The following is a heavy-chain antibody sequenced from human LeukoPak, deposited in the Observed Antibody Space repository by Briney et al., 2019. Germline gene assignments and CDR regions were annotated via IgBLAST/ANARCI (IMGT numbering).Heavy chain of an antibody. CDR1: GGTFSSYA. J-gene: IGHJ4*02. CDR2: IIPIFGTA. V-gene: IGHV1-69*05. D-gene: IGHD6-19*01. CDR3: ARRRIAVAGTNFDY. Sequence: EASVKVSCKASGGTFSSYAISWVRQAPGQGLEWMGGIIPIFGTANYAQKFQGRVTITTDESTSTAYMELSSLRSEDTAVYYCARRRIAVAGTNFDYWGQGTLVTVSS.